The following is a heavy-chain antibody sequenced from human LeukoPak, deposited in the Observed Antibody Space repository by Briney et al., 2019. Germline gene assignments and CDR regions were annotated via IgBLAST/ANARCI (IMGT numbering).Heavy chain of an antibody. CDR1: GYTFTGHF. CDR2: IDPNDGGT. Sequence: ASVTVSCKASGYTFTGHFIQWVRQAPGQGPEWMGRIDPNDGGTNYAQKLQGRVTMTTDTSTSTAYMELRSLRSDDTAVYYCAREINDSVIDYWGQGTLVTVSS. V-gene: IGHV1-2*06. CDR3: AREINDSVIDY. D-gene: IGHD3-3*01. J-gene: IGHJ4*02.